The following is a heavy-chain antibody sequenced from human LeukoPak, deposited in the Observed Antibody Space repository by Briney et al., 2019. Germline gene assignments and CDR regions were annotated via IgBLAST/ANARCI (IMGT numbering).Heavy chain of an antibody. J-gene: IGHJ3*02. CDR2: INPNSGGT. Sequence: ASVKVSCKASGYTFTGYYMHWVRQAPGQGLEWMGWINPNSGGTNYAQKFQGRVTMTRDTSISTAYMELSRLRSDDTAVYYCARARTGGDYDGFDIWGQGTMVTVSP. CDR3: ARARTGGDYDGFDI. CDR1: GYTFTGYY. D-gene: IGHD7-27*01. V-gene: IGHV1-2*02.